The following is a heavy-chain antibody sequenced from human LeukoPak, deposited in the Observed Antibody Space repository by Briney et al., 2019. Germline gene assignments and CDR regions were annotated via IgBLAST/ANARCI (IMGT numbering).Heavy chain of an antibody. Sequence: ASVKVSCKASGGTFSSYAISWVRQAPGQGLEWMGRIIPIFGTANYAQKFQGRVTITTDESTSTAYMELSSLRSEDTAVYYCARDHDYGDCDVFVYWGQGTLVTVSS. V-gene: IGHV1-69*05. CDR3: ARDHDYGDCDVFVY. D-gene: IGHD4-17*01. J-gene: IGHJ4*02. CDR2: IIPIFGTA. CDR1: GGTFSSYA.